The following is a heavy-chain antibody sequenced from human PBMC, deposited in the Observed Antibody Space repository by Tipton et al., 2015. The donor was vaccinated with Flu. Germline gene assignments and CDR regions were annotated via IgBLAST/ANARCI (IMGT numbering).Heavy chain of an antibody. CDR3: AKNPRVPSAPNFSFYYMDV. J-gene: IGHJ6*03. D-gene: IGHD3-10*01. CDR1: GFTFSSYD. V-gene: IGHV3-23*01. Sequence: SLRLSCAASGFTFSSYDMSWVRQAPGKGLEWAISGSGGSTYYADSVKGRFTISRDNSKNTLYLQMNNLRAEDTAVYYCAKNPRVPSAPNFSFYYMDVWGKGTTVTVSS. CDR2: ISGSGGST.